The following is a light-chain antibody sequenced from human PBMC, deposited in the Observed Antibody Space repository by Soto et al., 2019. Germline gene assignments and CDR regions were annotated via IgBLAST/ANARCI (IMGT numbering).Light chain of an antibody. CDR2: DAS. V-gene: IGKV1-33*01. Sequence: DIQMTQSPSSLSASVGDRVTITCHASQDISMYLNWYQQKPGKAPELLIYDASNLETEFPSRFSGAGSGTNFTFTISSLQPEHIATYYCQQYHDLPLTFGGGTKVEVK. CDR1: QDISMY. J-gene: IGKJ4*01. CDR3: QQYHDLPLT.